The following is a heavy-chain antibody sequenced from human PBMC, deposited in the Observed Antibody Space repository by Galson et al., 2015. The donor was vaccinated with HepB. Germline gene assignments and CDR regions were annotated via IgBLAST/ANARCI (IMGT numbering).Heavy chain of an antibody. D-gene: IGHD6-13*01. CDR1: GGTFSSYA. CDR3: ARGTLYSSSRALGGPDY. Sequence: SVKASCKASGGTFSSYAISWVRQAPGQGLEWMGGIIPIFGTANYAQKFQGRVTITADESTSTAYMELSSLRSEDTAVYYCARGTLYSSSRALGGPDYWGQGTLVTVSS. CDR2: IIPIFGTA. J-gene: IGHJ4*02. V-gene: IGHV1-69*13.